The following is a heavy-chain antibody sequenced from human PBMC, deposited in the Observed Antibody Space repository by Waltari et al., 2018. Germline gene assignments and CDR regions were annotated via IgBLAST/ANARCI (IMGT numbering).Heavy chain of an antibody. CDR1: GGSINSSNW. J-gene: IGHJ6*02. CDR3: ARTRGYSYGIYYYYYYGMDV. D-gene: IGHD5-18*01. Sequence: QVQLQESGPGLVKPSGTLSLTCAVSGGSINSSNWWSWVRQSQGKGLAWIGEIYHSGSTNYNPSLKSRVTISGDKSKNQFSLKMNSVTAADTAVYYCARTRGYSYGIYYYYYYGMDVWGHGTTVTVSS. V-gene: IGHV4-4*02. CDR2: IYHSGST.